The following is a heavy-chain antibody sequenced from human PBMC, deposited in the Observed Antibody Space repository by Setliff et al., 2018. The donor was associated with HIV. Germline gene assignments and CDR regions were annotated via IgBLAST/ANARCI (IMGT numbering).Heavy chain of an antibody. V-gene: IGHV7-4-1*02. CDR3: ARALYGEYGGDLNWLDP. J-gene: IGHJ5*02. Sequence: GASVKVPCKTSGYSFINYAINWVRQAPGQGLQWMGWINTQTGSPTYAQAFTGRFVFSVDSTVTTAYLQISGLKADDTAVYYCARALYGEYGGDLNWLDPWGQGTLVTVS. CDR1: GYSFINYA. CDR2: INTQTGSP. D-gene: IGHD4-17*01.